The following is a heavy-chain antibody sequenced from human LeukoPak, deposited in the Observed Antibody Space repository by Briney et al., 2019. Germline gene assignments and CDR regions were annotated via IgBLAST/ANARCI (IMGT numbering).Heavy chain of an antibody. CDR3: AKELWSSSNAFDI. CDR1: GFTFSSYV. CDR2: ISSRGGSS. D-gene: IGHD2-8*02. J-gene: IGHJ3*02. Sequence: GSLRLSCAASGFTFSSYVMSWVRQAPGKGLEWVSDISSRGGSSNYADSVKGRFTISRDNSKDTLYLQMNSLRAEDTAVYYCAKELWSSSNAFDIWGQGTVVTVSS. V-gene: IGHV3-23*01.